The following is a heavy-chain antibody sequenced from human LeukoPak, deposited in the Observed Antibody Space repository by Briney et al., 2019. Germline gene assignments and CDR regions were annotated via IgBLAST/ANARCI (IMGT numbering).Heavy chain of an antibody. CDR1: GFTFSSYG. D-gene: IGHD5-24*01. CDR2: IWYDGSNK. J-gene: IGHJ4*02. V-gene: IGHV3-33*01. Sequence: GRSLRLSCAASGFTFSSYGMHWVRQAPGKGLEWVAVIWYDGSNKYYADSVKGRFTISRDNSKNTLYPQMNSLRAEDTAVYYCVTEDGYNGKWGQGTLVTVSS. CDR3: VTEDGYNGK.